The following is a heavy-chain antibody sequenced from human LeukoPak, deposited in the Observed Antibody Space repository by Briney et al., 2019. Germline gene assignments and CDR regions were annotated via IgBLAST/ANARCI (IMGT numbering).Heavy chain of an antibody. D-gene: IGHD2-15*01. CDR1: GFTFGDYA. J-gene: IGHJ4*02. Sequence: PGGSLRLSCTASGFTFGDYAMSWLRQAPGKGLEWVGFIRSKAYGGTTEYAASVKGRFTISRDDSKSIAYLQMNSLKTEDTAVYYCTRAPLGYCSGGSCYPYYFDYWGQGTLVTVSS. CDR3: TRAPLGYCSGGSCYPYYFDY. CDR2: IRSKAYGGTT. V-gene: IGHV3-49*03.